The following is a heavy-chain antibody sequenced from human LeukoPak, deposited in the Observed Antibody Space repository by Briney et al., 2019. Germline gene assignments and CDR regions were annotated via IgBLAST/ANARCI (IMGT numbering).Heavy chain of an antibody. CDR1: GFTFSSYA. D-gene: IGHD2-15*01. CDR3: ARDFRCSGGSCYYWYYGMDV. Sequence: PGGALRLSCAASGFTFSSYAMHWVRQAPGKGVEWVAVISYDGSNKYYADSVKGRFTISRDNSKNTLYLQMNSLRAEDTAVYSCARDFRCSGGSCYYWYYGMDVWGQGTTVTVSS. J-gene: IGHJ6*02. V-gene: IGHV3-30*04. CDR2: ISYDGSNK.